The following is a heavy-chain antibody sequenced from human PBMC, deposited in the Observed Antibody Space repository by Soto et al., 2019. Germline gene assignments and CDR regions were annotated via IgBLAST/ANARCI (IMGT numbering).Heavy chain of an antibody. V-gene: IGHV1-69*02. Sequence: QVQLVQSGAEVERPGSAVKVSCKTSGGTTSSYTIGWVRQAPGQGLEWMGNIVPMINKIDYAQKFQGRLPITADKSTRTVYMELSRLRSEDTAVYFCALRTGNWNPLADWGQGTLVTVSS. CDR2: IVPMINKI. CDR3: ALRTGNWNPLAD. CDR1: GGTTSSYT. D-gene: IGHD1-1*01. J-gene: IGHJ4*02.